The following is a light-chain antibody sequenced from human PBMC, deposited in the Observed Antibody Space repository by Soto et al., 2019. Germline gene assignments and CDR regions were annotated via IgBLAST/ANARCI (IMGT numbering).Light chain of an antibody. CDR1: QSVSSHY. Sequence: EIVLTQSPGTLSLSPGERATLSCRASQSVSSHYLAWYQQKPGQAPRLLIYGASSRATGIPDRFSGSGSGTDFTLTISRLAPEDFAVYYCQQYGSSPLTFGPGTKVDIK. V-gene: IGKV3-20*01. J-gene: IGKJ3*01. CDR3: QQYGSSPLT. CDR2: GAS.